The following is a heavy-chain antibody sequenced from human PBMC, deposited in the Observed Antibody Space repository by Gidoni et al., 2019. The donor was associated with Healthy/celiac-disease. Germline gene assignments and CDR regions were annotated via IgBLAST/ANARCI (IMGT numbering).Heavy chain of an antibody. CDR3: ARRSVTYKDAFDI. CDR2: ISYDGSNK. D-gene: IGHD4-17*01. J-gene: IGHJ3*02. V-gene: IGHV3-30-3*01. CDR1: GFTFSSYA. Sequence: QVQLVESGGGVVQPGRSLRLSCAASGFTFSSYAMHWVRQAPVKGLEWVAVISYDGSNKYYADSVKGRFTISRDNSKNTLYLQMNSLRAEDTAVYYCARRSVTYKDAFDIWGQGTMVTVSS.